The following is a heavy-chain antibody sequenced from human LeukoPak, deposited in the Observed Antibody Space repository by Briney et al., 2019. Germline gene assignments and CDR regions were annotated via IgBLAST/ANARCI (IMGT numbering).Heavy chain of an antibody. CDR1: GFTFSNYA. CDR3: ARSLATSYYYMDV. J-gene: IGHJ6*03. D-gene: IGHD5-12*01. CDR2: ISYDGSNK. Sequence: GRSLRLSCAASGFTFSNYAMHWVRQAPGKGLEWVAVISYDGSNKFYADSVKGRFTISRDNSKNTLHLQMNSLRAEDTAVYYCARSLATSYYYMDVWGKGTTVTVS. V-gene: IGHV3-30*04.